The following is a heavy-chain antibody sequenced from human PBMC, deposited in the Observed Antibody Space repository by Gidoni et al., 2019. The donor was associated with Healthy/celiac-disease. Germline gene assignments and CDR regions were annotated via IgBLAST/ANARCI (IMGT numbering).Heavy chain of an antibody. CDR3: ARWAPRGGPATLLKFDY. CDR2: IYYSGST. CDR1: GGSISSGGYY. Sequence: LVKPSQTLSLTCTVSGGSISSGGYYWSWIRQHPGKGLEWIGYIYYSGSTYYNPSLKSRVTISVDTSKNQFSLKLSSVTAADTAVYYCARWAPRGGPATLLKFDYWGQGTLVTVSS. D-gene: IGHD2-15*01. J-gene: IGHJ4*02. V-gene: IGHV4-31*03.